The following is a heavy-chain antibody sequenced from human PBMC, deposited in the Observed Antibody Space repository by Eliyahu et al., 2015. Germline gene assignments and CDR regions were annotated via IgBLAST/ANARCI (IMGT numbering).Heavy chain of an antibody. CDR1: GGXISNYY. CDR3: ARLQKPRRGRYGFWFDP. Sequence: QVQLQESGPGLVKPSETLSLTCXXSGGXISNYYWNWIRQPPGKGLEWIGYXYSSGSPTYNPSVKSRVTMSVDTSKNQFSLKLSSVTAADTAVYYCARLQKPRRGRYGFWFDPWGQGTLVIVSS. CDR2: XYSSGSP. J-gene: IGHJ5*02. D-gene: IGHD3-16*01. V-gene: IGHV4-4*09.